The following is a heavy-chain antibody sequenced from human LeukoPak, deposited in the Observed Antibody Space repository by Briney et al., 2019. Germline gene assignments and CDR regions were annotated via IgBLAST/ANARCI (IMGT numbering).Heavy chain of an antibody. CDR3: AKEGVVLGSNTWGLNGFYYYYYYMDV. V-gene: IGHV3-23*01. CDR1: GFTFSSYG. CDR2: ISGSGGST. J-gene: IGHJ6*03. Sequence: GGSLRLSCAASGFTFSSYGMSWVRQAPGKGLEWVSAISGSGGSTYYADSVKGRFTISRDNSKNTLYLQMNSLRAEDTAVYYCAKEGVVLGSNTWGLNGFYYYYYYMDVWGKGPTVTISS. D-gene: IGHD3-16*01.